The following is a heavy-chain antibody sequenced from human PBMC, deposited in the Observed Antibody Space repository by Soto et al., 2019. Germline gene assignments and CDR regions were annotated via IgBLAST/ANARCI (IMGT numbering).Heavy chain of an antibody. CDR2: INGDGRST. CDR3: ARQIYYSDSSGFGY. V-gene: IGHV3-74*01. J-gene: IGHJ4*02. D-gene: IGHD3-22*01. CDR1: GFTLSSYW. Sequence: EVQVVESGGGLVQPGGSLRLSCAGSGFTLSSYWMHWVRQAPGKGLVWVSRINGDGRSTSYADSVKGRFTISRDNAKNTLYLQMNSLRVEDTAVYYCARQIYYSDSSGFGYWGQGTLVTVSS.